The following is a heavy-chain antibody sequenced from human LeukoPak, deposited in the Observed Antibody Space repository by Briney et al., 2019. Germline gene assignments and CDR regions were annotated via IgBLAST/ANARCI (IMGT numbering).Heavy chain of an antibody. CDR3: AKGRDKYQLLSKNWFDP. Sequence: PGGSLRLSCAASGFTFDDYAMHWVRQAPGKGLEWVSGISWNSGSIGYADSVKGRFTISRDNAKNSLYLQVNSLRAEDTALYYCAKGRDKYQLLSKNWFDPWGQGTLVTVSS. J-gene: IGHJ5*02. D-gene: IGHD2-2*01. CDR2: ISWNSGSI. V-gene: IGHV3-9*01. CDR1: GFTFDDYA.